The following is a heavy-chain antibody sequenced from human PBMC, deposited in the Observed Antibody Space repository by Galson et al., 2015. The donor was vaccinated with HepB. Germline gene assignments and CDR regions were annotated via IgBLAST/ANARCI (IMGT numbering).Heavy chain of an antibody. D-gene: IGHD3-9*01. CDR1: GYTLTELS. J-gene: IGHJ4*02. CDR3: AFSPPGYYPSTYYFDY. Sequence: SVKVSCKVSGYTLTELSMHWVRQAPGKGLEWMGGFDPEDGETIYAQKFQGRVTMTEDTSTDTAYMELSSLGSEDTAVYYCAFSPPGYYPSTYYFDYWGQGTLVTVSS. CDR2: FDPEDGET. V-gene: IGHV1-24*01.